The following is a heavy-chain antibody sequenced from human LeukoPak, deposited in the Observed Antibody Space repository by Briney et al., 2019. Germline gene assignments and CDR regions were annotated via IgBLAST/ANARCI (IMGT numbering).Heavy chain of an antibody. J-gene: IGHJ4*02. CDR1: GFTFSSYA. V-gene: IGHV3-23*01. CDR3: AKETYSSSFFDY. Sequence: PGGSLRLSCAVSGFTFSSYAMSWVRQAPGKGLEWVSGISGSGGSTYYADSVKGRFTIPRDNSKNTLYLQVNSLGAEDTAVYYCAKETYSSSFFDYWGQGALVTVSS. CDR2: ISGSGGST. D-gene: IGHD6-13*01.